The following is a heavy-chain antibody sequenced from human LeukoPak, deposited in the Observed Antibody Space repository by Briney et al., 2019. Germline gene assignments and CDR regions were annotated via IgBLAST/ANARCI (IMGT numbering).Heavy chain of an antibody. CDR3: AQNGGDYYDSTLPMDV. J-gene: IGHJ6*02. CDR2: ISGSGGST. D-gene: IGHD3-22*01. Sequence: GGSLRLSCAASGFTFSSYAMSLVRQAPGKGLEWVSAISGSGGSTYYADSVKGRFTISRDNSKNTLYLQMNSLRAEDTAVYYCAQNGGDYYDSTLPMDVWGQGTTVTVSS. V-gene: IGHV3-23*01. CDR1: GFTFSSYA.